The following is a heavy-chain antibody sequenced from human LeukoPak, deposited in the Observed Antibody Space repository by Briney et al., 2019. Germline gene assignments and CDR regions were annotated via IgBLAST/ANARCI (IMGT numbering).Heavy chain of an antibody. Sequence: SETLSLTCTVSGGSISSSSYYWGWIRQPPGKGLEWIGSIYYSGSTYYNPSLKSRVTISVDTSKNQFSLKLSSVTAADTAVYYCARTPDPDHDYGGKGASWYFDLWGRGTLVTVSS. D-gene: IGHD4-23*01. CDR2: IYYSGST. CDR1: GGSISSSSYY. CDR3: ARTPDPDHDYGGKGASWYFDL. J-gene: IGHJ2*01. V-gene: IGHV4-39*07.